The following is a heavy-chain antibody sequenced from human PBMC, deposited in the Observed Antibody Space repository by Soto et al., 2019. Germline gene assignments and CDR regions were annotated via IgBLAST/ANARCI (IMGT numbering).Heavy chain of an antibody. V-gene: IGHV3-30*03. Sequence: QVQLVESGGGVVQSGKSLRLSCAASGFTFRNYAMHWVRQAPGKGLEWVAVISYDGSEKFYAASVEGRFAISRDKSGNTVYLQMNSLRVEDTAVYYCARAHYDLWSGTLDYFDYWGQGALVTVSS. CDR1: GFTFRNYA. D-gene: IGHD3-3*01. J-gene: IGHJ4*02. CDR3: ARAHYDLWSGTLDYFDY. CDR2: ISYDGSEK.